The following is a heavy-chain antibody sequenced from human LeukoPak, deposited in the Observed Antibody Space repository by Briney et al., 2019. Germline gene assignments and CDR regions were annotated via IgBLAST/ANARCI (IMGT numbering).Heavy chain of an antibody. J-gene: IGHJ4*02. Sequence: GGSLRLSCAASGFTFSSYSMNWVRQAPGKGLEWVSSISSSSSYIYYADSVKGRFTISRDNAKNSLYLQMNSLRAEDTAVYYCASGYCSSTSCYAKYYFDYWGQGTLVTVSS. CDR1: GFTFSSYS. CDR2: ISSSSSYI. V-gene: IGHV3-21*01. CDR3: ASGYCSSTSCYAKYYFDY. D-gene: IGHD2-2*01.